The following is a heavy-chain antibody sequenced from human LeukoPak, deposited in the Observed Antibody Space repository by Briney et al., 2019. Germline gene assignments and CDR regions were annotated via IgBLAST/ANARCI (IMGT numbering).Heavy chain of an antibody. CDR1: GFTFSSFG. Sequence: QPGRSLRLSCAVSGFTFSSFGMYWVRQAPGKGLEWVAVISYDGSNKYYADSVKGRFTISRDNSNNALYLQMSSLRSEDTAVYYCARGLQSGTQRGYFDYWGQGTLVTVSS. V-gene: IGHV3-30*03. D-gene: IGHD3-3*01. J-gene: IGHJ4*02. CDR2: ISYDGSNK. CDR3: ARGLQSGTQRGYFDY.